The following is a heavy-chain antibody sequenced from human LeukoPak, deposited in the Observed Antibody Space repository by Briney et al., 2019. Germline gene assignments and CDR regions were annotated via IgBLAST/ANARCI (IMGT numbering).Heavy chain of an antibody. V-gene: IGHV3-23*01. CDR3: ARQRYYYDTSVLDAFDI. J-gene: IGHJ3*02. Sequence: PGGSLRLSCAASGFTFSSYAMSWVRQAPGKGLEWGSTISGSGGTTHYADSVKGRFSISRDNSKDTLYLQMNSLRAEDTAVYYCARQRYYYDTSVLDAFDIWGQGTMVTVSS. CDR2: ISGSGGTT. D-gene: IGHD3-22*01. CDR1: GFTFSSYA.